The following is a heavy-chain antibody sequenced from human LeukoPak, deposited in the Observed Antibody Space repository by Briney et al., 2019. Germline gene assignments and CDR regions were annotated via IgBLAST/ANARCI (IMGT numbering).Heavy chain of an antibody. J-gene: IGHJ4*02. CDR2: ISGSGGST. D-gene: IGHD3-22*01. Sequence: PGGSLRLSCAASGFTFSSYAMGWVRQAPGKGRGWVSGISGSGGSTDYADSVKGRFTISTDNSKNTLYLQMNSLRAEDTAVYYCAKAQGTYYYDSSGYYSDYWGQGTLVTVSS. CDR3: AKAQGTYYYDSSGYYSDY. V-gene: IGHV3-23*01. CDR1: GFTFSSYA.